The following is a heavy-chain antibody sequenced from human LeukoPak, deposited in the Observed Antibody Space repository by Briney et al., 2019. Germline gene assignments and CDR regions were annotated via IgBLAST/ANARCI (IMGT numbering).Heavy chain of an antibody. CDR1: GFTFTSSA. D-gene: IGHD3-10*01. J-gene: IGHJ4*02. CDR2: IVVGSGNT. Sequence: SVKVSCKASGFTFTSSAVQWVRQARGQGVEWIGWIVVGSGNTSYAQKFQERVTITRDMSTSTAYMELSSLRSEDTAVYYCAAATMVRGVADYWGQGTLVTVSS. V-gene: IGHV1-58*01. CDR3: AAATMVRGVADY.